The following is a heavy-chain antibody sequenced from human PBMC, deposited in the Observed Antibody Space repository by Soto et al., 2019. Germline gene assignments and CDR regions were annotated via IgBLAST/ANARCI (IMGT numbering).Heavy chain of an antibody. CDR1: GYSFTSYW. D-gene: IGHD3-3*01. J-gene: IGHJ6*02. V-gene: IGHV5-10-1*03. CDR3: ARHLIAGQYYDFWSGIYGMDV. Sequence: EVQLVQSGAEVKKPGESLRISCKGSGYSFTSYWISWVRQMPGKGLEWMGRIDPSDSYTNYSPSFQGHVTISADKSISTAYLQWSSLKASDTAMYYCARHLIAGQYYDFWSGIYGMDVWGQGTTVTVSS. CDR2: IDPSDSYT.